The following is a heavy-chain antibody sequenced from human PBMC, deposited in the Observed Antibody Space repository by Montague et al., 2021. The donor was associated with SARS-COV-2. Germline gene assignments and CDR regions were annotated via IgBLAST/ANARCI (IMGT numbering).Heavy chain of an antibody. V-gene: IGHV4-34*01. Sequence: SETLSLTCGVDGGSFNFYYWSWIRQPPGKGLEWIGEINHRGSTNNNPSLKTRVTISIDTSKNQFSLKLSSVTAADTAVYYCARARGGTICGVIGAYYGMDIWGQGTTVTVS. CDR3: ARARGGTICGVIGAYYGMDI. J-gene: IGHJ6*02. CDR1: GGSFNFYY. CDR2: INHRGST. D-gene: IGHD2-21*01.